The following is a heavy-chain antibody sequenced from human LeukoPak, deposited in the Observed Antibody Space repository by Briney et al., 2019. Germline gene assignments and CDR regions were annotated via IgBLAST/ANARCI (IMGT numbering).Heavy chain of an antibody. CDR1: GFTFSSYA. D-gene: IGHD3-9*01. Sequence: GGSLRLSCAASGFTFSSYAMHWVRQAPGKGLEWVAVMSYDGSNKYYADSVKGRFTISRDNSKNTLYLQMNSLRAEDTAVYYCAREGLVYYFDYWGQGTLVTVSS. CDR3: AREGLVYYFDY. V-gene: IGHV3-30-3*01. CDR2: MSYDGSNK. J-gene: IGHJ4*02.